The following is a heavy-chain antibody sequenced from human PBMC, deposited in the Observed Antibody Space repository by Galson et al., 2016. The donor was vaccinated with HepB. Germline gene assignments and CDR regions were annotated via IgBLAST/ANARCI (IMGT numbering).Heavy chain of an antibody. CDR3: VKATLASVTGRDAFDL. V-gene: IGHV3-9*01. CDR1: GFVFHEFA. J-gene: IGHJ3*01. D-gene: IGHD1-14*01. Sequence: SLRLSCAASGFVFHEFAIHWVRQVPGKGLQWVSGIGWNSGNSAYEDSVKGRFTISRDNGKSSLYLQMDSLRAEDTAVYYCVKATLASVTGRDAFDLWGQETMVTVSS. CDR2: IGWNSGNS.